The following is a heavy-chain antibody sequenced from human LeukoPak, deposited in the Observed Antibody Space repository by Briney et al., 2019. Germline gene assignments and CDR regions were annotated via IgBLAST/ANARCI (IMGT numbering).Heavy chain of an antibody. V-gene: IGHV3-11*01. CDR2: IGSSDKTI. D-gene: IGHD2-15*01. CDR3: ARRKRDCSGGNCYSRFDY. CDR1: GFTFSDYW. J-gene: IGHJ4*02. Sequence: GGSLRLSCAASGFTFSDYWMNWVRQAPGKGLEWVSYIGSSDKTIYYADSVKGRFTISRDNARNSLYLQMNSLRAEDTAVYYCARRKRDCSGGNCYSRFDYWGQGTLVTVSS.